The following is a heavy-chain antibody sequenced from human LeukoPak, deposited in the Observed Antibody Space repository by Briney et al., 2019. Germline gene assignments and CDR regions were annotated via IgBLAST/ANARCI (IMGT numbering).Heavy chain of an antibody. Sequence: GGTLRLSCAASGFTFSSYGMSWVRQAPGKGLEWVSAISGSGGSTYYADSVKGRFTISRDNSKNTLYLQMNSLRAEDTAVYYCAKYSSGYYPLSYYYMDVWGKGTTGTISS. CDR3: AKYSSGYYPLSYYYMDV. V-gene: IGHV3-23*01. D-gene: IGHD3-22*01. CDR1: GFTFSSYG. J-gene: IGHJ6*03. CDR2: ISGSGGST.